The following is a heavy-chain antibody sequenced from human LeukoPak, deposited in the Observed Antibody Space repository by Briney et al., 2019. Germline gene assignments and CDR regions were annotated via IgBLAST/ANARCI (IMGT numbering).Heavy chain of an antibody. CDR3: ARDPDVSYSSSGFDY. D-gene: IGHD6-13*01. CDR1: GFTFSSYS. V-gene: IGHV3-21*01. CDR2: ISSSSSYI. Sequence: GGSLRLSCAASGFTFSSYSMNWVRQAPGKGLEWVSSISSSSSYIYYADSVKGRFTISRDNAKNSLYLQMNSLRAEDTAVYYCARDPDVSYSSSGFDYWGQGTLVTVSS. J-gene: IGHJ4*02.